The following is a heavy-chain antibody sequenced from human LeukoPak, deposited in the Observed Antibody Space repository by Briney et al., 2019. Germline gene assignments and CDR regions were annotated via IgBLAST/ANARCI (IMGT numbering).Heavy chain of an antibody. Sequence: GGSLRLSCAASGFTFSSYCMHWVRQAPGKGLVWVSCISSDGSTTSYAASVKGRFTISSDTAKNTQYLQMQSLRGEDTAVYSCESGRGDHLSYFDYWGQGTLATVSS. J-gene: IGHJ4*02. CDR3: ESGRGDHLSYFDY. D-gene: IGHD4-17*01. CDR2: ISSDGSTT. V-gene: IGHV3-74*01. CDR1: GFTFSSYC.